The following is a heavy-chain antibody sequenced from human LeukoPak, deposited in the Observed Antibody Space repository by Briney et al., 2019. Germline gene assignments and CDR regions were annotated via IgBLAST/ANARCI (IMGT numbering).Heavy chain of an antibody. CDR1: VYTFISDR. D-gene: IGHD3-10*01. V-gene: IGHV3-30*02. CDR2: IRYDGSNK. CDR3: ARPGGSGSYALWGY. J-gene: IGHJ4*02. Sequence: PGGALRLSCAASVYTFISDRMHWVPQAPGKGLGWVAFIRYDGSNKYYADSVKGRFTISRDNAKNTLYLQMNSLRAEDTAVYYCARPGGSGSYALWGYWGQGTLVTVSS.